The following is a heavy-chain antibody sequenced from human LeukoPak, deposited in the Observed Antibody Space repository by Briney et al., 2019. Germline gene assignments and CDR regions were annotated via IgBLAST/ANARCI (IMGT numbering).Heavy chain of an antibody. J-gene: IGHJ4*02. CDR3: ATQMATISARFDN. CDR2: VYYSGSS. D-gene: IGHD5-24*01. Sequence: SETLSLTCTASGDSVSGGSYSWAWIRQSPGKGLEWIGSVYYSGSSYYKPSLKSRVTISVDTSKNQFSLKLSSVTAADTAVYYCATQMATISARFDNWGQETLVIVSS. V-gene: IGHV4-39*01. CDR1: GDSVSGGSYS.